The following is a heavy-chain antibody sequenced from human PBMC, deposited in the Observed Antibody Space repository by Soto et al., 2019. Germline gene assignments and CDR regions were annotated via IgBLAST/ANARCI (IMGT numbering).Heavy chain of an antibody. CDR2: VSHDGSNK. Sequence: QVQLVESGGGVVQPGRSLRLSCAASGFSFSSCAMHWVRQAPGKGLEWVAVVSHDGSNKYYADSVKGRVTISRDNSINTVYWQMNSLRAEDTAVYYCARVSIAVAGIAYYFDYWGQGTLVTVSS. CDR1: GFSFSSCA. D-gene: IGHD6-19*01. CDR3: ARVSIAVAGIAYYFDY. J-gene: IGHJ4*02. V-gene: IGHV3-30-3*01.